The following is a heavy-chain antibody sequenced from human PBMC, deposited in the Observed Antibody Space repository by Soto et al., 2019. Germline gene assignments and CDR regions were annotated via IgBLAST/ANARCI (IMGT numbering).Heavy chain of an antibody. CDR2: MYSSGGT. CDR3: AELLYPVLTPLDI. J-gene: IGHJ3*02. CDR1: GASISSYY. V-gene: IGHV4-59*01. Sequence: SETLSLTCSVSGASISSYYWSWIRQSPGKGLEFIGCMYSSGGTNYNPDLKSRITISRDTSKNQLYRKLTSVTAADTAVYFCAELLYPVLTPLDIWGQGTMVTVS. D-gene: IGHD1-26*01.